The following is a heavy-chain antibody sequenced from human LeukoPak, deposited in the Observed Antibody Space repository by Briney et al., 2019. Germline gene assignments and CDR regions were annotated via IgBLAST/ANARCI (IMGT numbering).Heavy chain of an antibody. CDR2: IGGTGDAI. CDR3: AREGGYGIDY. CDR1: GFTFSDYY. D-gene: IGHD5-12*01. Sequence: PGGSLRLSCAASGFTFSDYYMSWIRQAPGKGLECISYIGGTGDAISCADSVKGRFTISRDNAKNSLYLQMNSLRAEDTAVYYCAREGGYGIDYWGQGTLVTVSS. V-gene: IGHV3-11*04. J-gene: IGHJ4*02.